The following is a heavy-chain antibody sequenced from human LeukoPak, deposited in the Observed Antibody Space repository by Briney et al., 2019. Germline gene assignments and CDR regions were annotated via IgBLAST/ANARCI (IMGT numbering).Heavy chain of an antibody. Sequence: GRSLRLSCAASGFTFDDYAMHWVRQAPGKGLEWVSGISWNSGSIGYADSVKGRFTISRDNAKNSLYLQMNSLRAEDTALYYCAPKGDAFDIWGQGTMVTVSS. CDR3: APKGDAFDI. CDR1: GFTFDDYA. J-gene: IGHJ3*02. V-gene: IGHV3-9*01. CDR2: ISWNSGSI.